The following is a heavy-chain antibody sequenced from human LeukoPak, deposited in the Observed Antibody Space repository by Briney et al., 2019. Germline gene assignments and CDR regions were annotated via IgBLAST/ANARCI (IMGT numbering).Heavy chain of an antibody. J-gene: IGHJ5*02. V-gene: IGHV5-51*01. Sequence: GYSFTRYSPSLQGRVTISADKSISTAYLQWTSLKASDTAIYYCARLPQWGVTGSWFDPWGQGTLVTVSS. D-gene: IGHD2-21*02. CDR3: ARLPQWGVTGSWFDP. CDR2: GYSFT.